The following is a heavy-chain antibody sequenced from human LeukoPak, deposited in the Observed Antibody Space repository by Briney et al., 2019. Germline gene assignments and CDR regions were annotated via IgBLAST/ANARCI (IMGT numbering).Heavy chain of an antibody. V-gene: IGHV3-73*01. CDR1: GFTFSTYN. D-gene: IGHD6-19*01. CDR2: IRSKANSYAT. J-gene: IGHJ4*02. Sequence: GGSLRLSCAASGFTFSTYNMNWVRQASGKGLEWVGRIRSKANSYATAYAASVKGRFTISRDDSKNTAYLQMNSLKTEDTAVYYCTRLGQRNSSGPPYFDYWGQGTLVTVSS. CDR3: TRLGQRNSSGPPYFDY.